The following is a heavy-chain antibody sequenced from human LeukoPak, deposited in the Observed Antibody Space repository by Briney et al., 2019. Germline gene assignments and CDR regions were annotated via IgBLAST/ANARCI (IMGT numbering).Heavy chain of an antibody. Sequence: GGSLRLSCAASGFTFSSYAMHWVRQAPGKGLEWVAVISYDGSNKYYADSVKGRFTISRDNSKNSLYLQMNSLRTEDTALYYCAKDVAAAGTPEYFQHWGQGTLVTVPS. CDR3: AKDVAAAGTPEYFQH. J-gene: IGHJ1*01. D-gene: IGHD6-13*01. CDR2: ISYDGSNK. CDR1: GFTFSSYA. V-gene: IGHV3-30*04.